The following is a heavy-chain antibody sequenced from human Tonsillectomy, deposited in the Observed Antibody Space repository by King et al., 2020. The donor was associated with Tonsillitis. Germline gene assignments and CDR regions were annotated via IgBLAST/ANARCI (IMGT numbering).Heavy chain of an antibody. CDR3: ATEGETFDWLFYY. D-gene: IGHD3-9*01. CDR1: GFTFNNAG. Sequence: VQLVESGGGLVKPGGSLRLSCAASGFTFNNAGMSWVRQAPGKGLEWVGRFKSKAEGGTTDYAAPVKGRFIISRDDSKNMLYLQMNSLKTEDTAVYYCATEGETFDWLFYYWGQGTLVTVSS. J-gene: IGHJ4*02. CDR2: FKSKAEGGTT. V-gene: IGHV3-15*01.